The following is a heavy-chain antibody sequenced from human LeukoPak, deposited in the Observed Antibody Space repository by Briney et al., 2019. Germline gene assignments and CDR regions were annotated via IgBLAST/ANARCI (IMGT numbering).Heavy chain of an antibody. Sequence: GGSLRLSCAASGFTFSTYWMSWVGQAPGKGLEWGANIHEHASQTYYRDSVKRPFTISTDNPKNSLYLEMNILRLEDTAVYYCARDSIRYQWGQGTLVTVSS. D-gene: IGHD3-22*01. CDR3: ARDSIRYQ. J-gene: IGHJ4*02. CDR2: IHEHASQT. V-gene: IGHV3-7*01. CDR1: GFTFSTYW.